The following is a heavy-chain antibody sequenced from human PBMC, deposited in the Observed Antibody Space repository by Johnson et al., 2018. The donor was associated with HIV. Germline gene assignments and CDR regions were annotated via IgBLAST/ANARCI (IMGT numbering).Heavy chain of an antibody. CDR3: AKDWYNWNDGGGYDAFDI. CDR2: ISSSGRTI. J-gene: IGHJ3*02. CDR1: GFIFSDYY. D-gene: IGHD1-1*01. V-gene: IGHV3-11*04. Sequence: QMQLVESGGDLVKPGGSLRLSCAASGFIFSDYYMTWIRQAPGKGLESISYISSSGRTIYYADSVKGRFTMSRDNSKNTLYLQMNSLRAEDTAVYYCAKDWYNWNDGGGYDAFDIWGQGTMVTVSS.